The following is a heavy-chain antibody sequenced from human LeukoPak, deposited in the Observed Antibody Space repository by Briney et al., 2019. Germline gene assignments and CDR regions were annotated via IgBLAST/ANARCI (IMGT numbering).Heavy chain of an antibody. CDR1: GLTFSSYS. Sequence: GGSLTLSCAASGLTFSSYSKNWASQTPGKGLERVSSISSNSGYKYYADSVKGRFTISRDNAKNSLYLQMNILRAEDTAVYYCARGLSWTVDYWGQGTLVTVCS. J-gene: IGHJ4*02. CDR2: ISSNSGYK. CDR3: ARGLSWTVDY. D-gene: IGHD3/OR15-3a*01. V-gene: IGHV3-21*01.